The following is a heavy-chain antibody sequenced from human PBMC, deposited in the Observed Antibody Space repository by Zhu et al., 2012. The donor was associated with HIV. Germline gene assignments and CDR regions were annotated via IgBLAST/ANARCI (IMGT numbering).Heavy chain of an antibody. CDR3: ARGYGSGSYYHY. CDR2: INRSGGT. D-gene: IGHD3-10*01. J-gene: IGHJ4*02. Sequence: QVRLQQWGAGLLKPSETLSLTCAVYGGSFSGYYWGWIRQPPGKGLEWIGEINRSGGTNYNPSLKSRVTISVDTSKNQFSLKLNSVTAADTAVYYCARGYGSGSYYHYWGQGTLVTVSS. CDR1: GGSFSGYY. V-gene: IGHV4-34*01.